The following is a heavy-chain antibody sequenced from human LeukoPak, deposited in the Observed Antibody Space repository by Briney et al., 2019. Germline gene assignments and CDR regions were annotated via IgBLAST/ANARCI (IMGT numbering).Heavy chain of an antibody. D-gene: IGHD3-10*01. Sequence: ASVKVSCKVSGYTLTELSMHWVRQAPGKGLEWMGGFDPEDGETIYAQKFQGRVTMTEDTSTDTAYMELSSLRSEDTAVYYCATYYGSGSYLPQAPSAFDYWGQGTLVTVSS. CDR1: GYTLTELS. CDR3: ATYYGSGSYLPQAPSAFDY. CDR2: FDPEDGET. J-gene: IGHJ4*02. V-gene: IGHV1-24*01.